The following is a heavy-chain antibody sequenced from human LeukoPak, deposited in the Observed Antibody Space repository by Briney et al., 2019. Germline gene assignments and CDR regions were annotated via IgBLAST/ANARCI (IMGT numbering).Heavy chain of an antibody. D-gene: IGHD6-6*01. CDR3: ARDASEYDLNWFDP. Sequence: SETLCLTCTVSGGSISSYYWSWIRQPPGKGLEWIGYIYYSGSTNYNPSLKSRVTISVDTSKNQFSLKLSSVTAADTAVYYCARDASEYDLNWFDPWGQGTLVTVSS. CDR2: IYYSGST. V-gene: IGHV4-59*01. J-gene: IGHJ5*02. CDR1: GGSISSYY.